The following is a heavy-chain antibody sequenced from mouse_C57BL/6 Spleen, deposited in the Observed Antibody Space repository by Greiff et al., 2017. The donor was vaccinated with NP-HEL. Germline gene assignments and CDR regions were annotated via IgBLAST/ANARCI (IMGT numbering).Heavy chain of an antibody. V-gene: IGHV3-8*01. CDR2: ISYSGST. CDR3: ARSTIYYYGSRGIFFDY. J-gene: IGHJ2*01. Sequence: VQLQQSGPGLAKPSQTLSLTCSVTGYSITSDYWNWIRKFPGNKLEYMGYISYSGSTYYNPSLKSRISITRDTSKNQYYLQLNSVTTEDTATYYCARSTIYYYGSRGIFFDYWGQGTTLTVSS. D-gene: IGHD1-1*01. CDR1: GYSITSDY.